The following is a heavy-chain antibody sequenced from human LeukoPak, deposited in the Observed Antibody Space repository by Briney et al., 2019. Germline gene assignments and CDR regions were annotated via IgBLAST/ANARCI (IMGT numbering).Heavy chain of an antibody. D-gene: IGHD6-19*01. CDR3: ARVHSSGWYVY. CDR1: GFTFSDYY. Sequence: GGSLRLSCAASGFTFSDYYMSWIRLAPGKGLEWVSYISSSGSTIYYADSVKGRFTISRDNAKNSLYLQMNSLRAEDTAVYYCARVHSSGWYVYWGQGTLVTVSS. J-gene: IGHJ4*02. V-gene: IGHV3-11*04. CDR2: ISSSGSTI.